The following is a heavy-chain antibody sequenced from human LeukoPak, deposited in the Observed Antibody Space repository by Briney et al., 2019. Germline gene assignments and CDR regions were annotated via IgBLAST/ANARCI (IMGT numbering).Heavy chain of an antibody. V-gene: IGHV3-23*01. J-gene: IGHJ4*02. CDR3: AKAHSVVRRGYFDY. CDR1: GFTFSSFA. Sequence: GGSLRLSCAASGFTFSSFAMSWVRQAPGKGLEWVSTISDSGGSTYYADSVRGRFTISRDNSKDTLYVQMNNLRAEDAAVYYCAKAHSVVRRGYFDYWGQGTLVTVSS. D-gene: IGHD2-21*01. CDR2: ISDSGGST.